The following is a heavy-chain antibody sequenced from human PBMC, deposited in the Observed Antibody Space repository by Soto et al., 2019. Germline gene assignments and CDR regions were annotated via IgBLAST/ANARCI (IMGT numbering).Heavy chain of an antibody. J-gene: IGHJ4*02. CDR1: GGTFNTYG. D-gene: IGHD1-1*01. V-gene: IGHV1-69*01. Sequence: QVHLVQSGAEVKKPGSSVKVSCRASGGTFNTYGFNWVRQAPGQGLEWMGGIIPLFGTTTYAQNFQGRVTMTADQSTTTAYMEMSGLTSEDTAVYFCARGGELAVWMPFDSWGQGTLVTVSS. CDR2: IIPLFGTT. CDR3: ARGGELAVWMPFDS.